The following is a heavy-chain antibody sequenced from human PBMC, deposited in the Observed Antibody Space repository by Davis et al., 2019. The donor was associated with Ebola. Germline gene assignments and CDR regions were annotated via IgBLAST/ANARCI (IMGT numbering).Heavy chain of an antibody. V-gene: IGHV3-30*04. CDR2: ISYDGSNK. CDR3: ARELSSYGDYAWAF. D-gene: IGHD4-17*01. J-gene: IGHJ4*02. Sequence: GESLKISCAASGFTFSSYAMHWVRQAPGKGLEWVAVISYDGSNKYYADSVKGRFTISRDNSKNTLYLQMNSLRAEDTAVYFCARELSSYGDYAWAFWGQGTLVTVSS. CDR1: GFTFSSYA.